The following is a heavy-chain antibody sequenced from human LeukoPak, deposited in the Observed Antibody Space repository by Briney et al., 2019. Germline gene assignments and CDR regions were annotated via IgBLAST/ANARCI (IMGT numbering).Heavy chain of an antibody. Sequence: GGSLRLSCAASGFTFSSYAMSWVRQAPGKGLEWVSAISGSGGSTYYADSVKGRFTISRDNSKNTLYLQMNSLRAEDTAVYYCAKSAIVVVPAAIHWFDPWGQGTLVTVSS. D-gene: IGHD2-2*01. CDR1: GFTFSSYA. V-gene: IGHV3-23*01. CDR3: AKSAIVVVPAAIHWFDP. J-gene: IGHJ5*02. CDR2: ISGSGGST.